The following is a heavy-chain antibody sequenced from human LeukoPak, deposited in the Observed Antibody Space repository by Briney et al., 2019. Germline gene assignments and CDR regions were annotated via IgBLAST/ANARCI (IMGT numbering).Heavy chain of an antibody. CDR1: GGSISSYY. J-gene: IGHJ3*02. V-gene: IGHV4-59*01. CDR2: IYYSGST. D-gene: IGHD2/OR15-2a*01. CDR3: ARRRMTDAFDI. Sequence: SETLSLTCTVSGGSISSYYWSWIRQPPGKGLEWIAYIYYSGSTNYNPSLKSRVTISVDTSKNQFSLKLSSVTAADTAVYYCARRRMTDAFDIWGQGTMVTVSS.